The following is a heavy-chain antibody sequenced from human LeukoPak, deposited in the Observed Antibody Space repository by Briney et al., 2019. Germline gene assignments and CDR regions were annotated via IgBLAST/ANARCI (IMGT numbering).Heavy chain of an antibody. Sequence: SETLSLTCTVSGGSISSYYWSWIRQPPGKGLEWIGYIYYSGSTNYNPSLKSRVTISVDTSKNQFSLKLSSVTAADTAVYYCARHNLGTRGVDYWGQGTLVTVSS. CDR3: ARHNLGTRGVDY. CDR1: GGSISSYY. CDR2: IYYSGST. V-gene: IGHV4-59*01. J-gene: IGHJ4*02. D-gene: IGHD1-1*01.